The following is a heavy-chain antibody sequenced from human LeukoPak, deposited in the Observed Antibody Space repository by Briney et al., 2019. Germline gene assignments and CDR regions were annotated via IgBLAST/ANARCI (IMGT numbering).Heavy chain of an antibody. D-gene: IGHD3-16*01. CDR2: IYDNGDGT. J-gene: IGHJ6*03. V-gene: IGHV3-23*01. CDR1: GFHFSSYA. CDR3: AKGLRTGVGPYMGYHYYMDV. Sequence: SGGSLRLSCAASGFHFSSYAMSWVRQAPGEGLEGISTIYDNGDGTYYADSVKGRFTISRDNSYNTVSLQMNSLRDEDTGVYYCAKGLRTGVGPYMGYHYYMDVWGKGATVTVSS.